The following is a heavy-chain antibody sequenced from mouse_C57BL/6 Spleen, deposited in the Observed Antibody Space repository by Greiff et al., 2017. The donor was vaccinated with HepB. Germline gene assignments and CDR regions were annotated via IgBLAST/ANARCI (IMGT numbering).Heavy chain of an antibody. Sequence: VQLVESGAELARPGASVKLSCKASGYTFTSYGISWVKQRTGQGLEWIGEIYPRSGNTYYNEKFKGKATLTADKSSSTAYMELRSLTSEDSAVYFCARYDWDGRGYFDVWGTGTTVTVSS. CDR1: GYTFTSYG. V-gene: IGHV1-81*01. J-gene: IGHJ1*03. D-gene: IGHD4-1*01. CDR2: IYPRSGNT. CDR3: ARYDWDGRGYFDV.